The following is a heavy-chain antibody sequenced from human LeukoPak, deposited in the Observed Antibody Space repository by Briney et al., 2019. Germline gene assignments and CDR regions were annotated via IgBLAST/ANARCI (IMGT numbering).Heavy chain of an antibody. D-gene: IGHD2-2*01. V-gene: IGHV1-69*04. J-gene: IGHJ4*02. CDR3: ARAGGYCSSTSCQASFDY. Sequence: ASVKVSCTASGGTFSSYAISWVRQAPGQGLEWMGRIIPILGIANYAQKFQGRVTITGDKSTNTAYMELSSLRSEDTAVYYCARAGGYCSSTSCQASFDYWGQGTLVTVSS. CDR1: GGTFSSYA. CDR2: IIPILGIA.